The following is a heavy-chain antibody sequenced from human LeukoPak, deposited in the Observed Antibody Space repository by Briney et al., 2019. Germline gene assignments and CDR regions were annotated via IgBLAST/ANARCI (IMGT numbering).Heavy chain of an antibody. D-gene: IGHD6-13*01. Sequence: ASVKVSFKASGYTFTSYGISWVRQAPGQGLEWMGWISAYNGNTNYAQKLQGRVTMTTDTSTSTAYMELRSLRSDDTAVYYCARDSLSTPAATFDYWGQGTLVTVSS. V-gene: IGHV1-18*01. CDR1: GYTFTSYG. CDR3: ARDSLSTPAATFDY. J-gene: IGHJ4*02. CDR2: ISAYNGNT.